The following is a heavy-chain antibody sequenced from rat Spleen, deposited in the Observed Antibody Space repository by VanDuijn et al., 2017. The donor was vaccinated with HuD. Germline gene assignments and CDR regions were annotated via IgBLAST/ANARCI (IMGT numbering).Heavy chain of an antibody. CDR1: GFTFSDYN. D-gene: IGHD1-5*01. CDR2: ISYDVGST. J-gene: IGHJ2*01. CDR3: ARSYIGTALDY. Sequence: EVQLVESGGGLVQPGRSLKLSCAASGFTFSDYNMAWVRQAPKKGLEWVATISYDVGSTYYLDAVKGRFTISRDNAQSSLYLQMESLRSEDTAAYYCARSYIGTALDYWGQGVMVTVSS. V-gene: IGHV5-7*01.